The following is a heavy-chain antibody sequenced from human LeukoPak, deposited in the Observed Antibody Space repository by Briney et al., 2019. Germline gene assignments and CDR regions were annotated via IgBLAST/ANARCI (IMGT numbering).Heavy chain of an antibody. Sequence: GRSLRLSCAASGFTFSIYGMHWVRQAPGKGLEWVAVICYDGSNKFYADSVKGRFPISRDNPKNTLYLKMNSLSAEDTAVYYCARDPSMAARPGWFDPWGQGTLVTVSS. CDR3: ARDPSMAARPGWFDP. CDR1: GFTFSIYG. V-gene: IGHV3-33*01. J-gene: IGHJ5*02. CDR2: ICYDGSNK. D-gene: IGHD6-6*01.